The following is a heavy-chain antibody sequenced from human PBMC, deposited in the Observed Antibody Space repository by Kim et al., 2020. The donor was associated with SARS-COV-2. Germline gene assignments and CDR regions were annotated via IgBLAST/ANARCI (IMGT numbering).Heavy chain of an antibody. CDR3: ATARVAAGGHYYYYGMEV. CDR1: GFTFNKAW. J-gene: IGHJ6*02. Sequence: GGSLRLSCAASGFTFNKAWMNWVRQAPGKGLEWVGLIKSETDGGTTDYAAPVKGRFTISRDDSQNTLFLQMNSLKTEDTAVYYCATARVAAGGHYYYYGMEVWGHGTTVTVSS. V-gene: IGHV3-15*01. D-gene: IGHD6-13*01. CDR2: IKSETDGGTT.